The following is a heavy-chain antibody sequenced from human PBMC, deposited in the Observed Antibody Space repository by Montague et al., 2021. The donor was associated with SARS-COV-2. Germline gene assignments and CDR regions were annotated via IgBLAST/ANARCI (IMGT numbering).Heavy chain of an antibody. J-gene: IGHJ6*02. D-gene: IGHD6-13*01. CDR1: GDSAASNSAA. V-gene: IGHV6-1*01. Sequence: CAISGDSAASNSAAWNWNRQSPSRGLEWLGRAYYRSKWYNDYALSVKSRITINPDTSKNQFSLKLSSVTAADTAVYYCARVGRQQLVRLSGMDVWGQGTTVTVSS. CDR2: AYYRSKWYN. CDR3: ARVGRQQLVRLSGMDV.